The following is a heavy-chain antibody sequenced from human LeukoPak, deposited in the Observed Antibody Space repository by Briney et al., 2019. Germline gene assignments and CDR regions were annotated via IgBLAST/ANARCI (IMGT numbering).Heavy chain of an antibody. V-gene: IGHV1-18*04. CDR1: GYTFTDYY. J-gene: IGHJ3*02. D-gene: IGHD6-19*01. Sequence: GASVKVSCKVSGYTFTDYYMHWVRQAPGQGLEWMGWISSYNGNTNYAQKLQGRVIMSTDTSTGTAYMELRSLRSDDTAVYYCARRVAVARRDAFDIWGQGTMVTVSS. CDR3: ARRVAVARRDAFDI. CDR2: ISSYNGNT.